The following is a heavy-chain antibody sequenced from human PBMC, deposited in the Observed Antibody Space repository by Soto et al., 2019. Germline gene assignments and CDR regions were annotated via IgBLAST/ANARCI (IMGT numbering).Heavy chain of an antibody. Sequence: LSLTCAISGYSVSSNSAAWNWIMQSPSRGLEWLGRTYYRSKWYNDYAVSVKSRITINPDTSKNQFSLQLNSVTPEDTAVYYCARELSYYYYGMDVWGQGTTVTVS. CDR1: GYSVSSNSAA. D-gene: IGHD3-10*01. J-gene: IGHJ6*02. CDR2: TYYRSKWYN. CDR3: ARELSYYYYGMDV. V-gene: IGHV6-1*01.